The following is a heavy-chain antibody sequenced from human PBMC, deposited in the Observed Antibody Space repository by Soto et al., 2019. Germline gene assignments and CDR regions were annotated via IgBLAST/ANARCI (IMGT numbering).Heavy chain of an antibody. J-gene: IGHJ4*02. CDR2: ISYDGSNK. D-gene: IGHD2-15*01. Sequence: GGSLRLSCAASGFTFISYAMHWVRQAPGKGLEWVAVISYDGSNKYYADSVKGRFTISRDNSKNTLYLQMNSLRAEDTAVYYCARDRWPTSCYFDYWGQGTLVTVSS. CDR3: ARDRWPTSCYFDY. V-gene: IGHV3-30-3*01. CDR1: GFTFISYA.